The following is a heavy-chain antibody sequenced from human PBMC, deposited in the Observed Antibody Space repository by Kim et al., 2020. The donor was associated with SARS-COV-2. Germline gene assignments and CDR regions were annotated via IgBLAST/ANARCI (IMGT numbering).Heavy chain of an antibody. CDR2: GRRS. D-gene: IGHD3-10*02. Sequence: GRRSYDVDSVKGRFTISRDNAKNAVYLQMISLRGEDTAVYYCAGSVFGDNYWGQGTLVSVSS. CDR3: AGSVFGDNY. J-gene: IGHJ4*02. V-gene: IGHV3-7*01.